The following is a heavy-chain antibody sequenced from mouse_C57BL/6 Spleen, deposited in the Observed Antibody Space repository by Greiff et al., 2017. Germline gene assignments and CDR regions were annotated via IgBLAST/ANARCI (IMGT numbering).Heavy chain of an antibody. V-gene: IGHV1-22*01. D-gene: IGHD2-4*01. CDR2: INPNNGGT. Sequence: VQLKQSGPELVKPGASVKMSCKASGYTFTDYNMHWVKQSHGKSLEWIGYINPNNGGTSYNQKFKGKATLTVNKSSSTAYMELRSLTAEDSAVYYCAIYYDYDGFAYRGQGTLVTVSA. J-gene: IGHJ3*01. CDR1: GYTFTDYN. CDR3: AIYYDYDGFAY.